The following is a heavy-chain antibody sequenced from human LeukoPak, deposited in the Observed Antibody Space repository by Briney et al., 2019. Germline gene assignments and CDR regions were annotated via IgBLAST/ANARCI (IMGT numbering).Heavy chain of an antibody. CDR1: GGSISSYY. CDR2: IYYSGST. CDR3: ARSYYGSGSYYYMDV. J-gene: IGHJ6*03. D-gene: IGHD3-10*01. V-gene: IGHV4-59*08. Sequence: PSETLSLTCTVSGGSISSYYWSWIRQPPGKGLEWVGYIYYSGSTNYNPSLKSRVTISVDTSKNQFRLKLSSATAADTAVYYCARSYYGSGSYYYMDVWGKGTTVTISS.